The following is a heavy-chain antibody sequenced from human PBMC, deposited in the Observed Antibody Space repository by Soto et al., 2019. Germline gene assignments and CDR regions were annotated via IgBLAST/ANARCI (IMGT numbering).Heavy chain of an antibody. Sequence: GGSLRLSCAASGFTFSSYGMHWVRQAPGKGLEWVAVISYDGSNKYYADSVKGRFTISRDNYKNTLYLQMNSLRAEDTAVYYCARNQMESRYRIPDYWGQGTLVTGLL. CDR1: GFTFSSYG. J-gene: IGHJ4*02. CDR2: ISYDGSNK. V-gene: IGHV3-30*03. CDR3: ARNQMESRYRIPDY. D-gene: IGHD3-3*01.